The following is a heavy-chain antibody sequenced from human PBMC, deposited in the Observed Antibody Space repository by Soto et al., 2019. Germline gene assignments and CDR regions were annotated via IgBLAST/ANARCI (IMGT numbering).Heavy chain of an antibody. CDR2: IYYSGST. D-gene: IGHD7-27*01. CDR3: AGAWGAYYYYYGMEV. J-gene: IGHJ6*02. CDR1: GGSISSYY. V-gene: IGHV4-59*01. Sequence: PSETLSLTCTVSGGSISSYYWSWTRQPPGKGLEWIGYIYYSGSTSYNPSLKSRVTISVDTSKNQFSLKLSSVTAADTAVYYCAGAWGAYYYYYGMEVWGQGTTVTVSS.